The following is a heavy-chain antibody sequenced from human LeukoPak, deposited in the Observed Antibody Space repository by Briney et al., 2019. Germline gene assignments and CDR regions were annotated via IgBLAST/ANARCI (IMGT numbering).Heavy chain of an antibody. J-gene: IGHJ4*02. CDR2: ISSSGSTI. Sequence: PGGSLRLSCAASGFTFSSYWMSWVRQAPGKGLEWVSYISSSGSTIYYADSVKGRFTISRDNAKNSLYLQMNSLRAEDMAVYYCATSPHYYDILTGYYIEYYFDYWGQGTLVTVSS. CDR1: GFTFSSYW. V-gene: IGHV3-48*04. D-gene: IGHD3-9*01. CDR3: ATSPHYYDILTGYYIEYYFDY.